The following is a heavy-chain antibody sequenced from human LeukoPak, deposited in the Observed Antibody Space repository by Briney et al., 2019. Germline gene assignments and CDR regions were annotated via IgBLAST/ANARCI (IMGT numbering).Heavy chain of an antibody. CDR2: ISYDGSNK. Sequence: GGSLRLSCAASGFTFSSYAMHWVRQAPGKGLEWVAVISYDGSNKYYADSVKGRFTISRDNSKNTLYLQMNSLRAEDTAVYYCARGALRGSYLYYYYMDVWGKGTTVTVSS. J-gene: IGHJ6*03. CDR3: ARGALRGSYLYYYYMDV. V-gene: IGHV3-30*04. D-gene: IGHD3-16*02. CDR1: GFTFSSYA.